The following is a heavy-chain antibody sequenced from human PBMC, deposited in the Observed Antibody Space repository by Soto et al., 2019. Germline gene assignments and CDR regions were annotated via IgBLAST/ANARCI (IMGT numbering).Heavy chain of an antibody. V-gene: IGHV4-39*01. J-gene: IGHJ4*02. Sequence: SETLSLTCTVSGGSVTNSSYYWGWIRQSPGKGLEWIGSVYYRGRSYSKSSVKSRVTISVDTSKNQFSLNFNSVTASDTALYYCVSQRTTVLTQAYFNYWGPGALVTVSS. D-gene: IGHD4-17*01. CDR2: VYYRGRS. CDR3: VSQRTTVLTQAYFNY. CDR1: GGSVTNSSYY.